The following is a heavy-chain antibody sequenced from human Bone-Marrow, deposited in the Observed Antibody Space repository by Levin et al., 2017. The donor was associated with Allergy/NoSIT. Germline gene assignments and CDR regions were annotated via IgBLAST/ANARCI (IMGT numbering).Heavy chain of an antibody. V-gene: IGHV2-5*01. CDR3: AHVKFEILTGPFES. J-gene: IGHJ4*02. D-gene: IGHD3-9*01. CDR2: LYWHGDR. CDR1: GFSLSPSGLG. Sequence: SGPTLVKPTETLTLTCRFSGFSLSPSGLGVGWIRQPPGKALEWLALLYWHGDRRFNPSLKSRLAITRDSSKNQVVLTMTNMDPADTATYFCAHVKFEILTGPFESWGQGTLVTVSS.